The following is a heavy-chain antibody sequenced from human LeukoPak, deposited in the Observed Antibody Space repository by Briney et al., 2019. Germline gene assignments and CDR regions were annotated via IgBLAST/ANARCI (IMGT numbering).Heavy chain of an antibody. Sequence: PGGSLRLSCAASGFTFSNYDMHWVRQAPGKWLEWVAVISYDGSSKYYADSVKGRFTISGDNSKNTVYLQMTSLRAEDTAVFYCAKSPYALGSYGIAGDYWGQGTLVTVSS. CDR3: AKSPYALGSYGIAGDY. J-gene: IGHJ4*02. V-gene: IGHV3-30*18. D-gene: IGHD3-10*01. CDR2: ISYDGSSK. CDR1: GFTFSNYD.